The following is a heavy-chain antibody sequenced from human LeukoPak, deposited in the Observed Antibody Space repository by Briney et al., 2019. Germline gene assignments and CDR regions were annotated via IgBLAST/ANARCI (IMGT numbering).Heavy chain of an antibody. J-gene: IGHJ6*02. CDR1: GFTFRSYV. V-gene: IGHV3-23*01. CDR3: APVTGDYYYGMDV. D-gene: IGHD4-11*01. Sequence: GGSLRLSCAASGFTFRSYVLSWVRQAPGKGLEWVSTISDTVGSSTYYAESVKGRFTISRDNAKNSLYLQMNSLRAEDTAVYYCAPVTGDYYYGMDVWGQGTTVTVSS. CDR2: ISDTVGSST.